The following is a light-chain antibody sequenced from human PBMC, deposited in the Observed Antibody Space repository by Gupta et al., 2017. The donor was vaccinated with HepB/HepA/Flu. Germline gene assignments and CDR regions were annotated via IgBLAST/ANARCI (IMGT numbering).Light chain of an antibody. CDR2: WAS. CDR3: QKDHSPPYT. V-gene: IGKV4-1*01. J-gene: IGKJ2*01. CDR1: QSVLYSSNNKNY. Sequence: DIVMTQSPSSLAVSLGERATINCKSSQSVLYSSNNKNYLAWYQQKPGQPPKLLIYWASTRESGVPDRFSGSGSGTDFTLTISSLQAEDVAVYYCQKDHSPPYTFGQGTKLEIK.